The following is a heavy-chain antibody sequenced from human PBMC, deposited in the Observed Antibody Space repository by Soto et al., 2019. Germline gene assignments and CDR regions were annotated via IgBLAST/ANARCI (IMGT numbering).Heavy chain of an antibody. CDR2: IYKSTTT. CDR1: GDSISTVDYF. V-gene: IGHV4-30-4*01. J-gene: IGHJ5*01. CDR3: ARGRYCRTGRCFPNWFDS. D-gene: IGHD2-15*01. Sequence: SETLSLTCSVSGDSISTVDYFWAWIRQPPGQALEYIGYIYKSTTTYYNPSFESRVAISLDTSKSQFSLTVTSVTAADTAVYFCARGRYCRTGRCFPNWFDSWGQGTLVTVSS.